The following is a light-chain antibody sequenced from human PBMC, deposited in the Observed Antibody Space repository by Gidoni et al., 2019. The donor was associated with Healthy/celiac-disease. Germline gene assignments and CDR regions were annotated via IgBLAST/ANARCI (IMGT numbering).Light chain of an antibody. CDR1: QSVSSSY. V-gene: IGKV3-20*01. CDR2: GAS. J-gene: IGKJ2*01. CDR3: QQYGSSPPYT. Sequence: EIVLTQSPGTLSLSPGERATLSCRASQSVSSSYLAWYQQKPGQAPRLLSYGASSRATGIPDRFSGSGSGPDFTLTISRLEPEDFAVYYCQQYGSSPPYTFGQGTKLEIK.